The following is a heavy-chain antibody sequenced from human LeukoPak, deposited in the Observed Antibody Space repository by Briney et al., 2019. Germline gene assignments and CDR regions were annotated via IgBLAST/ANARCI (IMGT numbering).Heavy chain of an antibody. J-gene: IGHJ4*02. V-gene: IGHV3-21*01. Sequence: GGSLRLSCGASSFTFSSYVMSWVRQAPGKGLEWVSSISSGTSYIYYADSVKGRFTISRDNAKNSLYLQMNSLRAEDTAVYYCARDASGWTVFDYWGQGTLVTVSS. CDR1: SFTFSSYV. D-gene: IGHD6-19*01. CDR2: ISSGTSYI. CDR3: ARDASGWTVFDY.